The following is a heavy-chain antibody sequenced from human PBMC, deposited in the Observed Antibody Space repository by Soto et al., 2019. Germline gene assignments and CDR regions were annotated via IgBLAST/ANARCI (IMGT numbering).Heavy chain of an antibody. V-gene: IGHV4-31*03. D-gene: IGHD2-2*01. CDR2: IYYSGST. Sequence: SETLSLTCTVSGGSISSGGYYWSWIRQHPGKGLEWIGYIYYSGSTYYNPSLKSRVTISVDTSKNQFSLKLSSVTAADTAVYYCARDRDCSSTSCYVIADYWGQGTLVTVSS. CDR3: ARDRDCSSTSCYVIADY. CDR1: GGSISSGGYY. J-gene: IGHJ4*02.